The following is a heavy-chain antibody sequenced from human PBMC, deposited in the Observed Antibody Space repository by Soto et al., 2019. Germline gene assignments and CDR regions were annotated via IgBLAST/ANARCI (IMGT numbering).Heavy chain of an antibody. CDR2: IIPIFGTA. CDR3: ARGNHRWLQLWYFDL. J-gene: IGHJ2*01. V-gene: IGHV1-69*12. CDR1: GGTFSSYT. D-gene: IGHD5-12*01. Sequence: VQLVQSGAEVKKPGSSVTVSCKASGGTFSSYTISWVRQAPGQGLVWMGGIIPIFGTANYAQKFQGRVTITADESTSTAYMELSSLRSEDTAVYYCARGNHRWLQLWYFDLWGRGTLVTVSS.